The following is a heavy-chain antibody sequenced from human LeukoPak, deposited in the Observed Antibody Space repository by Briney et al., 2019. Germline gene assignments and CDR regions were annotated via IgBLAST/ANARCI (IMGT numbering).Heavy chain of an antibody. V-gene: IGHV3-30*04. J-gene: IGHJ4*02. CDR2: ISYDGNNK. Sequence: PGGSLRLSCEASGFTFSSNASHWVRQPPGKGLEWLAVISYDGNNKNFADSVKGRFTVSRDNSKHTLYLHMNSLRSDDSAMYYCATGGKFDFWSGYHIDNWGQGTLVTVSS. CDR3: ATGGKFDFWSGYHIDN. D-gene: IGHD3-3*01. CDR1: GFTFSSNA.